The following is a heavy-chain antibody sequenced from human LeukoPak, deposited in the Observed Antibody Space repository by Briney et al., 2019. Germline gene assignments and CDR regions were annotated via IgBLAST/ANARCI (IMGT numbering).Heavy chain of an antibody. J-gene: IGHJ4*02. CDR2: ISYDGSNK. V-gene: IGHV3-30*01. D-gene: IGHD3-22*01. CDR3: AREYYYDSSGYPNNSPFDY. CDR1: GFTIISTY. Sequence: GGSLRLSCAASGFTIISTYLSWVRQAPGKGLEWVAVISYDGSNKYYADSVKGRFTISRDNTKNTLYLQMNSLRAEDTAVYYCAREYYYDSSGYPNNSPFDYWGQGTLVTVSS.